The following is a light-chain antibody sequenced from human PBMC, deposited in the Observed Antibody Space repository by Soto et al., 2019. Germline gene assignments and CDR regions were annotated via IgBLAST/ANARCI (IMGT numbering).Light chain of an antibody. V-gene: IGKV3-20*01. J-gene: IGKJ1*01. Sequence: EIVLTQPPGTLSLSPADGATLSCRSSQSVSSGYLAWYQQKPGQAPRLLIYVASRRATGIPDRFSGSGSGTDFTLSISRLEPEDFAVYWCQHYGNSPTFGQGTKVDIK. CDR3: QHYGNSPT. CDR2: VAS. CDR1: QSVSSGY.